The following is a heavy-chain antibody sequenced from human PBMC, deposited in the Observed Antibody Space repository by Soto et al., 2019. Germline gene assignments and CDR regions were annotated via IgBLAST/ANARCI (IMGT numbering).Heavy chain of an antibody. V-gene: IGHV1-18*01. CDR1: GYTFFTYD. CDR3: ARHHGPTTSENWFDH. D-gene: IGHD5-12*01. J-gene: IGHJ5*02. Sequence: QVHLVQSGVEVKTPGASVKVSCQASGYTFFTYDISWVRQAPGQGLEWMGWISTYSGDTKYAQKFQGRVTMTTDTSTTTDYLELRSLSSDDTAVYYCARHHGPTTSENWFDHWGQGTLVTVSS. CDR2: ISTYSGDT.